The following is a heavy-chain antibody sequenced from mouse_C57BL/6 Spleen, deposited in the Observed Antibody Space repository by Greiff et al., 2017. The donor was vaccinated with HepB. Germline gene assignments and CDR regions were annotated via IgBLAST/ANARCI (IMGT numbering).Heavy chain of an antibody. V-gene: IGHV1-62-2*01. CDR3: ARHEGGYGNYWYFDV. CDR2: FYPGSGSI. Sequence: QVQLQQSGAELVKPGASVKLSCKASGYTFTEYTIHWVTQRSGQGLEWIGWFYPGSGSIKYNEKFKDKATVTADKSSSTGYMELSRLTSEDSAVYFCARHEGGYGNYWYFDVWGTGTTVTVSS. D-gene: IGHD2-10*02. J-gene: IGHJ1*03. CDR1: GYTFTEYT.